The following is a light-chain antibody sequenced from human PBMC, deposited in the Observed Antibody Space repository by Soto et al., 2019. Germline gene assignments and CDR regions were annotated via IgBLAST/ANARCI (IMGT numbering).Light chain of an antibody. V-gene: IGLV2-14*01. Sequence: VLAQPASVSGSPGQSITISCTGTSSDVGGYKYVSWYQQQPGRAPKLILYEVSNRPSGVAHRFSGSKSGNTASLTISGLQAEDEADYYCSSFTSSITYVFGTGTKVTVL. CDR1: SSDVGGYKY. J-gene: IGLJ1*01. CDR3: SSFTSSITYV. CDR2: EVS.